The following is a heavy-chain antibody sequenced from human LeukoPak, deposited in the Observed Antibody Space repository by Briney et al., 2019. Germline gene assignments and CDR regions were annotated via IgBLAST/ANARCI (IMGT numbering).Heavy chain of an antibody. J-gene: IGHJ5*02. CDR1: GFTFSSYA. CDR2: ISSNGGST. Sequence: GGSLRLSCSASGFTFSSYAMHWVRQAPGKGLEYVSAISSNGGSTYYADSVKGRFTISRDNSKNTLYLQMSSLKAEDTAVYYCVKGGDYGDPFDPWGQGTLVTVSS. D-gene: IGHD4-17*01. V-gene: IGHV3-64D*06. CDR3: VKGGDYGDPFDP.